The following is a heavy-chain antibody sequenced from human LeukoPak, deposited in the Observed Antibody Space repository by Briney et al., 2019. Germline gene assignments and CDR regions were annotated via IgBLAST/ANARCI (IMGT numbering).Heavy chain of an antibody. CDR3: ARAKTTVTTLYYYYYYYMDV. D-gene: IGHD4-17*01. V-gene: IGHV1-8*01. CDR2: MNPNSGNT. J-gene: IGHJ6*03. CDR1: GYTFTSYD. Sequence: ASVNVSFKASGYTFTSYDINWVRQATGQGLEWMGWMNPNSGNTGYAQKFQGRVTMTRNTSISTAYMELSSLRSEDTAVYYCARAKTTVTTLYYYYYYYMDVWGKGTTVTVSS.